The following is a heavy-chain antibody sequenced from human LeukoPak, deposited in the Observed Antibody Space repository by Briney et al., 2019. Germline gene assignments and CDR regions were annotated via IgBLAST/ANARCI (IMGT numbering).Heavy chain of an antibody. CDR1: GFTFSTYA. Sequence: GGSLRLSCAASGFTFSTYAMSWVRQAPGKGLEWVSVISGSGGSIYYADFVKGRFTTSRDNSKNTLYLQMNTLRAEDTAVYYCAKDAPMWPFGPWGQGTLVTVSS. J-gene: IGHJ5*02. CDR2: ISGSGGSI. CDR3: AKDAPMWPFGP. V-gene: IGHV3-23*01. D-gene: IGHD2-21*01.